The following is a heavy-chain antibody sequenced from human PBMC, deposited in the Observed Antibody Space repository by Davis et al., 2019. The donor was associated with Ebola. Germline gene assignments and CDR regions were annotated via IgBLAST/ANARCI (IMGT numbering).Heavy chain of an antibody. CDR2: IKQDGSEK. J-gene: IGHJ4*02. CDR1: GFTFSSYW. V-gene: IGHV3-7*01. Sequence: GESLKISCAAPGFTFSSYWMSWVRQAPGKGLEWVANIKQDGSEKYYVDSVKGRFTISRDNAKNSLYLQMNSLRAEDTAVYYCALSTSCIYWGQGTLVTVSS. D-gene: IGHD2-2*01. CDR3: ALSTSCIY.